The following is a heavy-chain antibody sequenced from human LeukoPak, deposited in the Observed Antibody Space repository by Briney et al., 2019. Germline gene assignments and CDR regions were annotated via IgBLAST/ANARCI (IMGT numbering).Heavy chain of an antibody. Sequence: SETLSLTCTVSGYSISSGYYWGWIRQPPGKGLEWIGSIYYSGSTYYNPSLKSRVTISVDTSKNQFSLKLSSVTAADTAVYYCARIVGATSREFNWFDPWGQGTLVTVSS. V-gene: IGHV4-38-2*02. D-gene: IGHD1-26*01. CDR3: ARIVGATSREFNWFDP. CDR2: IYYSGST. CDR1: GYSISSGYY. J-gene: IGHJ5*02.